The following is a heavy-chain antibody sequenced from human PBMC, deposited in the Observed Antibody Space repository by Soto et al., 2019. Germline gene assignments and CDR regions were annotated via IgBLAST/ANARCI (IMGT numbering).Heavy chain of an antibody. V-gene: IGHV1-69*13. D-gene: IGHD3-3*01. CDR1: GGTFSSYA. J-gene: IGHJ5*02. CDR2: IIPIFGTA. Sequence: ASVKVSCKASGGTFSSYAISWVRQAPGQGLEWMGGIIPIFGTANYAQKFQGRVTITADESTSTAYMELSSLRSEDTAVYYCARVVSRDDFWSGYAPNWFDPWGQGTLVTVSS. CDR3: ARVVSRDDFWSGYAPNWFDP.